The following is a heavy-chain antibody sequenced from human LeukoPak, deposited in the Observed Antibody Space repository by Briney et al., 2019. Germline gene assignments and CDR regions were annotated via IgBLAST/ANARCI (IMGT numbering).Heavy chain of an antibody. CDR1: GFTFSDYN. J-gene: IGHJ4*02. CDR3: ARDGSGWSFDY. D-gene: IGHD6-19*01. V-gene: IGHV3-21*01. Sequence: GGSLRLSCAASGFTFSDYNMNWVRQAPGKGLEWVSSISSSSSYIYYADSVKGRFTISRDNAKNSLYLQMNSLRAEDTAVYYCARDGSGWSFDYWGQGTLVTVSS. CDR2: ISSSSSYI.